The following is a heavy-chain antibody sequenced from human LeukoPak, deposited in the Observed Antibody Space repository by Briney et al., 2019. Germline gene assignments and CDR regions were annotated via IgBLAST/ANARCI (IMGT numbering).Heavy chain of an antibody. D-gene: IGHD3-9*01. J-gene: IGHJ4*02. Sequence: EASVKVSCKASGYTFTSYGISWVRQAPGQGLEWMGWISAYNGNTNYAQKLQGRVTMTTDTSTSTAYMELRSLRSDDTAVYYCARGPPYDILTGYPYWGQGTLVTVSS. V-gene: IGHV1-18*01. CDR1: GYTFTSYG. CDR2: ISAYNGNT. CDR3: ARGPPYDILTGYPY.